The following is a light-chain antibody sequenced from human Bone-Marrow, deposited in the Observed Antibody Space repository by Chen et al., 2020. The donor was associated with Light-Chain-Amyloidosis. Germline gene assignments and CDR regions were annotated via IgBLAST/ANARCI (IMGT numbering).Light chain of an antibody. CDR2: DDI. CDR1: NIGSTS. V-gene: IGLV3-21*02. J-gene: IGLJ3*02. Sequence: SYVLTQPSSVSVAPGQTATIACGGNNIGSTSVHWYQQTPGQAPLLVVYDDIDRPSGIPERLSGSNSGNAATLTISRVEAGDEADYYCQVWDRSSDRPVFGGGTKLTVI. CDR3: QVWDRSSDRPV.